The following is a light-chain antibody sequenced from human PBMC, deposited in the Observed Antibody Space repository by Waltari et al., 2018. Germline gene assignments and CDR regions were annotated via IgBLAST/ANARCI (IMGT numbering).Light chain of an antibody. CDR3: QVWDSASDHRGV. V-gene: IGLV3-21*04. Sequence: SYVLTQPPSVSVAPGKTAMITCGGDNIGSKSVNWYQQKPGQAPIVVISYDSDRPSGIPERLSGSNSGNMATLTISRVEAGDEADYYCQVWDSASDHRGVFGGGTKLTVL. CDR2: YDS. CDR1: NIGSKS. J-gene: IGLJ3*02.